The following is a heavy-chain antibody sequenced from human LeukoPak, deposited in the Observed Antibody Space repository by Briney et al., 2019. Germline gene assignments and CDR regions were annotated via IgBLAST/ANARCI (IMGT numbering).Heavy chain of an antibody. CDR1: GGSISSGDYY. CDR3: ARNRYSSNWYDY. J-gene: IGHJ4*02. V-gene: IGHV4-30-4*01. D-gene: IGHD6-13*01. CDR2: IYYSGST. Sequence: SETLSLTCTVSGGSISSGDYYWSWIRQPPGKGLEWIGYIYYSGSTYYNPSLKSRVTISVDTSKNQFSLKLSSVTAADTAVYYCARNRYSSNWYDYWGQGTLVTVSS.